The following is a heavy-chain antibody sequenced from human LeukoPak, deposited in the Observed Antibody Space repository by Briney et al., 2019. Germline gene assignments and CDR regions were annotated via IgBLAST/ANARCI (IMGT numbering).Heavy chain of an antibody. V-gene: IGHV1-2*02. Sequence: ASVKVSRKGSGYNFSVYYMHWVRQAPGQGLVWMGWMDPNSGDTIYAPKFQGRVSMTRDTSITTAYMELSSVTFDDSAMYYCATRGGLTPNTLAMWGHGTMVTASS. J-gene: IGHJ3*01. CDR1: GYNFSVYY. CDR2: MDPNSGDT. D-gene: IGHD2-15*01. CDR3: ATRGGLTPNTLAM.